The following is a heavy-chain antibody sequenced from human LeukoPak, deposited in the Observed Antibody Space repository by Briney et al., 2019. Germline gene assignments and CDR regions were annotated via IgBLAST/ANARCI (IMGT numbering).Heavy chain of an antibody. CDR3: ARQTWGNYSLDY. D-gene: IGHD1-7*01. J-gene: IGHJ4*02. CDR1: GYSISSGYY. V-gene: IGHV4-38-2*02. Sequence: SETLSLTCTVSGYSISSGYYWGWIRQPPGKGLEWIGSIYHSGSTYYNPSLKSRVTISVDTSKNQFSLKLSSVTAADTAVYYCARQTWGNYSLDYWGQGTLVTVSS. CDR2: IYHSGST.